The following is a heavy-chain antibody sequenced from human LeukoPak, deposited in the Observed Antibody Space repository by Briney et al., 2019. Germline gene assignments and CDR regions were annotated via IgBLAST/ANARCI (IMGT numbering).Heavy chain of an antibody. CDR1: GFTFSSFA. V-gene: IGHV3-21*01. J-gene: IGHJ4*02. Sequence: GGSLRLSCAASGFTFSSFAMNWVRQAPGKGLEWVSSISSSSSYIYYADSVKGRFTISRDNAKNSLYLQMNSLRAEDTAVYYCARGGDYDILTGYYGFDYWGQGTLVTVSS. D-gene: IGHD3-9*01. CDR3: ARGGDYDILTGYYGFDY. CDR2: ISSSSSYI.